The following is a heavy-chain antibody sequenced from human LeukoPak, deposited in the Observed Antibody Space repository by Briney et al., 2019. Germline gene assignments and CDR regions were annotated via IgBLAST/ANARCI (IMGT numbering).Heavy chain of an antibody. V-gene: IGHV3-23*01. CDR2: I. Sequence: GGSLRLSCGASGFTFTSYAMTWVRQALGKGLEWVSAIKGRFTISRDNSKNTLYLEMNSLKVEDSAIYYCARSFSSRFSSPRRPYYFDYWGQGTLVTVSS. J-gene: IGHJ4*02. CDR3: ARSFSSRFSSPRRPYYFDY. D-gene: IGHD6-13*01. CDR1: GFTFTSYA.